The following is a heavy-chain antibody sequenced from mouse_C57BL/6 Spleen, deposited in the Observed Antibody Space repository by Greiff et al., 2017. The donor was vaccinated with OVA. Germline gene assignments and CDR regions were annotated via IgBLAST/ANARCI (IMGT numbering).Heavy chain of an antibody. CDR2: ISSGSSTI. Sequence: DVKLVESGGGLVKPGGSLKLSCAASGFTFSDYGMHWVRQAPEKGLEWVAYISSGSSTIYYADTVKGRFTISRDNAKNTLFLQMTSLRSEDTAMYYCARGDYYGPAWFAYWGQGTLVTVSA. V-gene: IGHV5-17*01. CDR3: ARGDYYGPAWFAY. CDR1: GFTFSDYG. J-gene: IGHJ3*01. D-gene: IGHD1-1*01.